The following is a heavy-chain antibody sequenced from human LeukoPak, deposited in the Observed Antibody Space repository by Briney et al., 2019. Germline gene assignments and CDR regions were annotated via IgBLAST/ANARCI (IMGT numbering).Heavy chain of an antibody. CDR3: ARLGYCSSTSCRGRYGMDV. CDR1: GFTFSSYE. V-gene: IGHV3-48*03. Sequence: GGSLRLSCAASGFTFSSYEMNWVRQAPGKGLEWVSYIGSSGSTIYYADSVKGRFTISRDNAKNSLYLQMNSLRAEDTAVYYCARLGYCSSTSCRGRYGMDVWGQGTTVTVSS. CDR2: IGSSGSTI. J-gene: IGHJ6*02. D-gene: IGHD2-2*01.